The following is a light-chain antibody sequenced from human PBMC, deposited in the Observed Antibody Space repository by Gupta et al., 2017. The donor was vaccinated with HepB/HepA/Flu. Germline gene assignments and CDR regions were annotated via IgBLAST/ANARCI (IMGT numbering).Light chain of an antibody. CDR2: GPS. J-gene: IGKJ2*01. CDR3: HQDDSSMYT. CDR1: QTISTNY. V-gene: IGKV3-20*01. Sequence: EIVLTHSPGTLSLSPGERATVSCRASQTISTNYLAWYQQKPGQAPRLLIYGPSTRATGIPDRFNGSGSGTDFTLSISRLEPEDFAVYYCHQDDSSMYTFGQGTKLEIK.